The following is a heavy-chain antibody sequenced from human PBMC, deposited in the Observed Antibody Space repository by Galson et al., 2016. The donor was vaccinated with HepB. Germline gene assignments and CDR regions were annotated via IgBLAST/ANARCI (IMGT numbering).Heavy chain of an antibody. CDR2: ISTRRTT. V-gene: IGHV3-69-1*01. J-gene: IGHJ5*02. Sequence: SLRLSCAASGLVFSNFGLSWVRQAPGKGLEWVASISTRRTTYYSDSVQGRFTISRDNAKKSLYLQMNNVRTEDTAVYYCAREQMDNVWGKYHFFRVPNWFDPWGQGTLVTVSS. CDR1: GLVFSNFG. CDR3: AREQMDNVWGKYHFFRVPNWFDP. D-gene: IGHD3-16*01.